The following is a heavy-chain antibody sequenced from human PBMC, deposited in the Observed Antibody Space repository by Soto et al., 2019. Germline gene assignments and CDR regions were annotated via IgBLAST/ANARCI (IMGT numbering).Heavy chain of an antibody. CDR1: GYSFTSYW. J-gene: IGHJ6*02. Sequence: GASQKISCKGSGYSFTSYWIGWVRQMPGKGLEWMGIIYPGDSDTRYSPSFQGQVTISADKSISTAYLQWSSLKASDTAMYYCARRPALHCSGGSCYPAGMDVWGQGATVTVSS. CDR3: ARRPALHCSGGSCYPAGMDV. CDR2: IYPGDSDT. V-gene: IGHV5-51*01. D-gene: IGHD2-15*01.